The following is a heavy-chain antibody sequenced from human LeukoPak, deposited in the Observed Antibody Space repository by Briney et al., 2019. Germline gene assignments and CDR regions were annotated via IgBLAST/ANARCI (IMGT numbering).Heavy chain of an antibody. D-gene: IGHD3-22*01. CDR1: GFTVSSNY. Sequence: HTGGSLRLSCAASGFTVSSNYMSWVRQAPGKGLEWVSVIYSGGSTYYADSVKGRFTISRDNSKNTLYLQMNSLRAEDTAVYYCARVGPYYYDSSTVTFDYWGQGTLVTVSS. J-gene: IGHJ4*02. V-gene: IGHV3-53*01. CDR2: IYSGGST. CDR3: ARVGPYYYDSSTVTFDY.